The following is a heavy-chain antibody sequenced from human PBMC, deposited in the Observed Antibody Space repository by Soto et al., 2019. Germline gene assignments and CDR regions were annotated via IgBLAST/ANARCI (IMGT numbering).Heavy chain of an antibody. V-gene: IGHV4-31*03. J-gene: IGHJ4*02. D-gene: IGHD3-10*01. CDR3: ARETITMVRGVIIHTFDY. Sequence: SETLSLTCTVSGGSISSGGYYWSWIRQHPGKGLEWIGYIYYSGSTYYNPSLKSRVTISVDTSKNQFSLKLSSVTAADTAVYYCARETITMVRGVIIHTFDYWGQGTLVTVSS. CDR1: GGSISSGGYY. CDR2: IYYSGST.